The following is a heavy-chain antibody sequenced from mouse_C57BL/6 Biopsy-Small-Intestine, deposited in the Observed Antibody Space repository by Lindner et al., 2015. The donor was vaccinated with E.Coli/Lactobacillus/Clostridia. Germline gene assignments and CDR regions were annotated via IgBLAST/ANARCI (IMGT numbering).Heavy chain of an antibody. D-gene: IGHD2-4*01. J-gene: IGHJ4*01. CDR3: ARRPYDYDYAVPDY. Sequence: VQLQESGAELVRPGTSVKVSCKASGYAFTNYLIEWVKQRPGQGLEWIGVINPGSGDTDFNEKFKGKATLTADKSSSTAYMQLSSLTSEDSAVYFCARRPYDYDYAVPDYWGQGTSVTVSS. V-gene: IGHV1-54*01. CDR2: INPGSGDT. CDR1: GYAFTNYL.